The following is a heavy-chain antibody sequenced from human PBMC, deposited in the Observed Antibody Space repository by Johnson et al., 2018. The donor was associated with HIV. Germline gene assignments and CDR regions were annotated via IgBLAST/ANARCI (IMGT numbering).Heavy chain of an antibody. D-gene: IGHD2-21*01. V-gene: IGHV3-23*04. Sequence: VQLVESGGGLVQPGGSLRLSCAASGFTFSSYGMSWVRQAPGKGLEWVSAMSGSDTTFYADSVKGRFTVSRDNSKNTLYLQMSSLRPEDTAVYYCATALILDAFDIWGQGTMVTVSS. CDR1: GFTFSSYG. CDR2: MSGSDTT. CDR3: ATALILDAFDI. J-gene: IGHJ3*02.